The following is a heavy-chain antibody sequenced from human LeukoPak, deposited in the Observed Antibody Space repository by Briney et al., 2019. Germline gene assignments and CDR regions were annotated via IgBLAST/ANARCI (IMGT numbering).Heavy chain of an antibody. CDR2: IIPIFGTA. CDR3: ARVPPDFWSGSDMDV. J-gene: IGHJ6*03. Sequence: ASVKVPCXASGYTFTSYGISWVRQAPGQGLEWMGGIIPIFGTANYAQKFQGRVTITADESTSTAYMELSSLRSEDTAVYYCARVPPDFWSGSDMDVWGKGTTVTVSS. CDR1: GYTFTSYG. V-gene: IGHV1-69*13. D-gene: IGHD3-3*01.